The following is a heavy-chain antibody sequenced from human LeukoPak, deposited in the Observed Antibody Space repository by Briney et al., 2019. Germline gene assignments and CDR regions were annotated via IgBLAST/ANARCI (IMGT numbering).Heavy chain of an antibody. V-gene: IGHV1-46*01. D-gene: IGHD1-26*01. CDR1: GYTFTSYY. J-gene: IGHJ5*02. Sequence: ASVKVPCKASGYTFTSYYMHWVRQAPGQGLEWMGIINPSGGSTSYAQKFQGRVTMTRDMSTSTVYMELSSLGSEDTAVYYCARVWELHWFDPWGQGTLVTVSS. CDR2: INPSGGST. CDR3: ARVWELHWFDP.